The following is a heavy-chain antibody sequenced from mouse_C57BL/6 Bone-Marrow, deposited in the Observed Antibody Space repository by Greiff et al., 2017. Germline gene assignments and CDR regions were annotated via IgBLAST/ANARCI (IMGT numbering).Heavy chain of an antibody. Sequence: VQLQQPGAELVRPGTSVKVSCKASGYAFTNYLIEWVKQRPGQGLEWIGVINPGSGGTNYNEKFKGKATLTADKSSSTAYMQLSSLTSEDSAVYFCSRFYYYGSSIFDYWGQGTTLTVSS. D-gene: IGHD1-1*01. CDR2: INPGSGGT. CDR3: SRFYYYGSSIFDY. CDR1: GYAFTNYL. V-gene: IGHV1-54*01. J-gene: IGHJ2*01.